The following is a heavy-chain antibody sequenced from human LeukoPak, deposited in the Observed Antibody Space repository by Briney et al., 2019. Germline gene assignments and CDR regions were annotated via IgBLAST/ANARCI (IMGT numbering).Heavy chain of an antibody. V-gene: IGHV4-38-2*01. J-gene: IGHJ4*02. CDR3: ARLRFDFWSGYTHPYFDY. D-gene: IGHD3-3*01. CDR2: IYYSGTT. Sequence: SETLSLTCAVSGYSISSGYYWGWIRQPPGKRLEWIGSIYYSGTTYYNPSLKSRVTISVDTSKIQFSLKLSSVAATDTAVYFCARLRFDFWSGYTHPYFDYWGQGTLVTVSS. CDR1: GYSISSGYY.